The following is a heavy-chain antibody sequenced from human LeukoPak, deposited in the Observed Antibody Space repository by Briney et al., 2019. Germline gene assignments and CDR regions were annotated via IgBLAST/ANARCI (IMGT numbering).Heavy chain of an antibody. CDR3: TRMTTGHDY. Sequence: SETLSLTCNVSGGSVSRSNYYWAWVRQTPGKGLEWIGEINHSGYTNDSPSLKSRVTLSIDTSRKQFSLNLRSVTVADAGTYYCTRMTTGHDYWGQGTLVTVSS. CDR1: GGSVSRSNYY. D-gene: IGHD4-17*01. V-gene: IGHV4-39*07. J-gene: IGHJ4*02. CDR2: INHSGYT.